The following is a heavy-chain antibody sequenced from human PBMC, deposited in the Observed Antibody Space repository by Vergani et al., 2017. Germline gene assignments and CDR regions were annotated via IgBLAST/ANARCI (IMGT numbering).Heavy chain of an antibody. CDR3: AKVGRSEVAGTFGAFDI. Sequence: VQLVESGGGLIHPGGSLRLSCEGSGFSFIGYWMHWVRQSPEKGLVWVSTLSASDRRTHYADSVKGRFTISRDNSKNTLFLHMNSLRPEDTAVYYCAKVGRSEVAGTFGAFDIWGQGTMVTVSS. CDR2: LSASDRRT. J-gene: IGHJ3*02. V-gene: IGHV3-74*01. CDR1: GFSFIGYW. D-gene: IGHD6-19*01.